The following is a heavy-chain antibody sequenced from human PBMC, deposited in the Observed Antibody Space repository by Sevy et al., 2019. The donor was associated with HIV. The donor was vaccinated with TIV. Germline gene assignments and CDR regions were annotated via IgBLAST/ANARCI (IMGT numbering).Heavy chain of an antibody. CDR1: GFTFSSYA. CDR2: ISYDGSNK. J-gene: IGHJ4*02. D-gene: IGHD2-2*02. CDR3: AREYPLTHLDY. V-gene: IGHV3-30-3*01. Sequence: GGSLRLSCAASGFTFSSYAMHWVRQAPGKGLEWVAVISYDGSNKYYADSVKGRFTISRDNSKNTLYLQMNSLRAEDTAVYYCAREYPLTHLDYWGQGTLVTVSS.